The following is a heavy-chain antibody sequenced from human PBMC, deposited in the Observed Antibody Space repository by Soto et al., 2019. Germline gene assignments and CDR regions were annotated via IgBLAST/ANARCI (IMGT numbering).Heavy chain of an antibody. V-gene: IGHV3-9*01. J-gene: IGHJ3*02. CDR3: AKVVGPCSIISCPGADAFDI. D-gene: IGHD2-2*01. CDR1: GFTFDDYA. Sequence: PGGSLRLSCAASGFTFDDYAMHWVRQAPGKGLEWVSGISWNSGSIGYADSVKGRFTISRDNAKNSLYLQMNSLRAEDTALYYCAKVVGPCSIISCPGADAFDIWGPGTMVTLSS. CDR2: ISWNSGSI.